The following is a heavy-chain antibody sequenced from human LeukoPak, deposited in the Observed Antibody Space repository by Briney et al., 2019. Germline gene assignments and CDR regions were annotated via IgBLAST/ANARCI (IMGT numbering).Heavy chain of an antibody. D-gene: IGHD3-9*01. V-gene: IGHV3-23*01. CDR1: GFTFSSYA. CDR2: ISGSGGST. Sequence: GGSLRLSCAASGFTFSSYAMSWVRQAPGKGLEWVSAISGSGGSTYYADSVKGRFTISRDNSKDTLYLQMNSLRAEDTAVYYCAKERPYYDILTGYYIGDAFDIWGQGTMVTVSS. J-gene: IGHJ3*02. CDR3: AKERPYYDILTGYYIGDAFDI.